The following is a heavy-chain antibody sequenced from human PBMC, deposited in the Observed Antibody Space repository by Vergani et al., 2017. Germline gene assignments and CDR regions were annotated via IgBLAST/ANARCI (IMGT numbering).Heavy chain of an antibody. CDR3: TTGPSALGTTGRRADY. J-gene: IGHJ4*02. V-gene: IGHV3-49*04. D-gene: IGHD1-1*01. CDR2: IWSKPYGGTI. CDR1: GFTLGDYA. Sequence: EVHLVESGGGLVQPGRSLRLSCSGSGFTLGDYAMTWVRQAPGKGLEWVAFIWSKPYGGTIDYAAPVRGRFTISRDDSKNTVFLQMINLKTDDTAIYYCTTGPSALGTTGRRADYWGQGTLVTVSS.